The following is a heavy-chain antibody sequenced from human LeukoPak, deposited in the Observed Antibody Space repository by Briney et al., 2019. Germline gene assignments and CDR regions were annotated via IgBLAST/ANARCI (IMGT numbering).Heavy chain of an antibody. CDR1: GFTFSTYW. CDR3: ARDYGSGTYIIPGPDY. Sequence: PGGSLRLSCTASGFTFSTYWMSWVRQAPGKGLEWVANTREDGSEKYYVDSVKGRFTISRDNAKNTLYLQMNSLRAEDTAVYYCARDYGSGTYIIPGPDYWGQGTLVTVSS. D-gene: IGHD3-10*01. CDR2: TREDGSEK. V-gene: IGHV3-7*01. J-gene: IGHJ4*02.